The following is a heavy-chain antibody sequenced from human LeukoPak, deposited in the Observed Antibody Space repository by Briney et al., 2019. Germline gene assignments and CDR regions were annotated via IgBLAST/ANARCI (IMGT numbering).Heavy chain of an antibody. CDR1: GYTFTGYY. CDR2: INPNSGGT. V-gene: IGHV1-2*02. J-gene: IGHJ5*02. Sequence: ASVKVSCKASGYTFTGYYMHWVRQAPGQGLEWMGWINPNSGGTNYAQKFQGRVTMTRDTSISTAYMELSRLRSDDTAVYYCARVPPSAAGFDPWGQGTLVTVSS. CDR3: ARVPPSAAGFDP.